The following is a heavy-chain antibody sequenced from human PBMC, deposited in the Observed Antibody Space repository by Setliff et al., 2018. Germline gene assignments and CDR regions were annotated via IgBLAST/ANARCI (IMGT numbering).Heavy chain of an antibody. V-gene: IGHV4-39*01. Sequence: PSETLSLTCTVSDVSISSSSFYWAWIRQPPGKGLEWIGSIYYSGSTYYNPSLTSRVTISLDTSRKEFSLSLSSVTAADTAVYYCARATYSTGWYGGGGAYYYMDVWGKGTTVTVSS. CDR2: IYYSGST. D-gene: IGHD6-19*01. CDR1: DVSISSSSFY. J-gene: IGHJ6*03. CDR3: ARATYSTGWYGGGGAYYYMDV.